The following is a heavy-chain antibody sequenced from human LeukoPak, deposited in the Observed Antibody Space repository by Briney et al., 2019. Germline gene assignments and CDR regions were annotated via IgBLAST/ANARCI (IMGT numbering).Heavy chain of an antibody. CDR3: ANTRGDTAMNMIFDY. D-gene: IGHD5-18*01. CDR1: GFTFSSFA. Sequence: GGSLGLSCAASGFTFSSFAMNWVRQAPGKGLEWVSVISGSGGTTYYTDSVKGRFTISRDNSKNTLFLQMNSLRDEGTAVYYCANTRGDTAMNMIFDYWGQGTLVTVSS. CDR2: ISGSGGTT. V-gene: IGHV3-23*01. J-gene: IGHJ4*02.